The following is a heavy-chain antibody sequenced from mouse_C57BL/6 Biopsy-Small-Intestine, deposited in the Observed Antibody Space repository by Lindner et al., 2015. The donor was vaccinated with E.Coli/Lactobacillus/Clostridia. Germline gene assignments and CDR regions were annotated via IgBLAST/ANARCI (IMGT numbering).Heavy chain of an antibody. CDR1: GYTFTSYY. CDR2: IYPSGGST. V-gene: IGHV1-55*01. J-gene: IGHJ2*01. D-gene: IGHD1-1*01. Sequence: SVKVSCKASGYTFTSYYIHWVRQAPGQGLEWMGIIYPSGGSTTYAQKFQGRVTMTRDTSTSTVYMELSSLRSEDTAVYYCARYYGGSSGLAYYFDYWGQGTLVTVSS. CDR3: ARYYGGSSGLAYYFDY.